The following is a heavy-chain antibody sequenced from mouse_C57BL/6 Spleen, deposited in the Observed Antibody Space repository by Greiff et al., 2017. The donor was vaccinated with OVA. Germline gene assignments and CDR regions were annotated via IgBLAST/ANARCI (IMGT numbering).Heavy chain of an antibody. Sequence: EVQLVESGGGLVQPKGSLKLSCAASGFSFNTYAMNWVRQAPGKGLEWVARIRSKSNNYATYYADSVKDRFTISRDDSESMLYLQMNNLKTEDTAMYYCVRLDGYYDAMDYWGQGTSVTVSS. CDR1: GFSFNTYA. V-gene: IGHV10-1*01. CDR3: VRLDGYYDAMDY. J-gene: IGHJ4*01. CDR2: IRSKSNNYAT. D-gene: IGHD2-3*01.